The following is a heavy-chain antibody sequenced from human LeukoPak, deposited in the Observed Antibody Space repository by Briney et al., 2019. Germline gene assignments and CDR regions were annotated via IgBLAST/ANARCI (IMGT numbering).Heavy chain of an antibody. CDR3: ANQVARLWYFDY. CDR2: ISGSGGST. V-gene: IGHV3-23*01. CDR1: GFTFSSYA. D-gene: IGHD3-16*01. J-gene: IGHJ4*02. Sequence: GGSLRLSCAASGFTFSSYAMSWVRQAPGKGLEWVSAISGSGGSTYYADSVKGRFTISRDNAKNSLYLQMNSLRAEDTAVYYCANQVARLWYFDYWGQGTLVTVSS.